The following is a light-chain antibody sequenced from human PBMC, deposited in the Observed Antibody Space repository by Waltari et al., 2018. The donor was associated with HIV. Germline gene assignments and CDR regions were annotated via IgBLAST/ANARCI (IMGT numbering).Light chain of an antibody. CDR2: EAS. V-gene: IGKV1-5*03. CDR1: QSIGNS. CDR3: QEYQNNWT. Sequence: DIQMTQSPSTLSASTGDRVAITCRASQSIGNSLAWYQQKPGKAPKLLIHEASSLTIGVSSRFSGSGFGTELILTIRNLQPDDFAIYYCQEYQNNWTFGQGTKV. J-gene: IGKJ1*01.